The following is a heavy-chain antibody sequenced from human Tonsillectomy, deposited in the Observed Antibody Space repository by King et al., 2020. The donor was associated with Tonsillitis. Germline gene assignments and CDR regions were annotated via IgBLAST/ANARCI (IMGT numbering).Heavy chain of an antibody. CDR3: ARVLRGNYYDSSGYPAY. Sequence: DVQLVESGGGLIQPGGSLRLSCAASGFTVSSNYMSWVRQAPGKGLEWVSVIYSGGSTYYADSVKGRFTISRDNSKNTLYLQMNSLRAEDTAVYYCARVLRGNYYDSSGYPAYWGQGTLVTVSS. CDR1: GFTVSSNY. V-gene: IGHV3-53*01. D-gene: IGHD3-22*01. J-gene: IGHJ4*02. CDR2: IYSGGST.